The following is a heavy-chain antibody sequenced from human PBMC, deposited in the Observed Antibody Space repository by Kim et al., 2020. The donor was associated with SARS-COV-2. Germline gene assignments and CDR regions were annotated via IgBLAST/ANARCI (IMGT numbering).Heavy chain of an antibody. Sequence: SETLSLTCTVSGGSISSYYWSWIRQPPGKGLEWIGYIYYSGSTNYNPSLKSRVTISVDTSKNQFSLKLSSVTAADTAVYYCARQSVAVTGGGYYGMDVWGQGTTVTVSS. J-gene: IGHJ6*02. CDR2: IYYSGST. CDR1: GGSISSYY. D-gene: IGHD2-15*01. CDR3: ARQSVAVTGGGYYGMDV. V-gene: IGHV4-59*08.